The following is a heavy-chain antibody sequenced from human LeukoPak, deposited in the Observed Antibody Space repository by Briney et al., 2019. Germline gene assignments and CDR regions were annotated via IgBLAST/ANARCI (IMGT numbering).Heavy chain of an antibody. CDR3: ARLDGFNY. Sequence: PGGSLRLSCVASGFTFSTYWMTWVRQAPGKGLEWVANIKRDGSEKYYADSVKGRFTISRDNAKNSLYLQMNSLRVEDTAVYYCARLDGFNYWGRGILVTVSS. CDR2: IKRDGSEK. J-gene: IGHJ4*02. CDR1: GFTFSTYW. V-gene: IGHV3-7*01. D-gene: IGHD5-24*01.